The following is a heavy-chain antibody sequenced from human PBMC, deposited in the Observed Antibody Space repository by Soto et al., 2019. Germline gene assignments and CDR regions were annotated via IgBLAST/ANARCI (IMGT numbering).Heavy chain of an antibody. CDR1: GFTFSTYV. V-gene: IGHV3-23*01. D-gene: IGHD5-12*01. CDR3: ESALYPDVDIYAMDL. Sequence: EVQLLESGGGLVQPGGSLRVSCAASGFTFSTYVMSWVRQAPGKGLEWVSGISGGGTSTKYADSVKGRFTISRGNSKNTVYLQMNTPSAEDTAVNYCESALYPDVDIYAMDLWGQGTTVTVSS. CDR2: ISGGGTST. J-gene: IGHJ6*02.